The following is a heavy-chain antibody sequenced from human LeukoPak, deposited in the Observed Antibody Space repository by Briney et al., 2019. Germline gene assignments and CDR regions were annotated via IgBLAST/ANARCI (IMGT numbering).Heavy chain of an antibody. D-gene: IGHD6-19*01. CDR2: ISAYNGNT. CDR1: GYTCTSYG. J-gene: IGHJ4*02. V-gene: IGHV1-18*04. Sequence: ASVKVSCKASGYTCTSYGISWVRQAPGQGLEWMGWISAYNGNTNYAQKLQGRVTMTTDTSTSTAYMELRSLRSDDTAVYYCARLYSSGWYDDISPQNSLYYFDYWGQGTLVTVSS. CDR3: ARLYSSGWYDDISPQNSLYYFDY.